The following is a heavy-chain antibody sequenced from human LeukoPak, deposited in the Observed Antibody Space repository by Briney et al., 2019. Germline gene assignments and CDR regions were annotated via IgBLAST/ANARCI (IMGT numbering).Heavy chain of an antibody. V-gene: IGHV3-30*02. J-gene: IGHJ6*03. Sequence: GGSLRLSCAASGFTFSSYGMHWVRQAPGKGLEWVAFIRYDGSNKYYADSVKDRFTISRDNSKNTLYLQMNSLRAEDTAVYYCAKGSGWEMSYYYYYMDVWGKGTTVTISS. CDR3: AKGSGWEMSYYYYYMDV. D-gene: IGHD1-26*01. CDR1: GFTFSSYG. CDR2: IRYDGSNK.